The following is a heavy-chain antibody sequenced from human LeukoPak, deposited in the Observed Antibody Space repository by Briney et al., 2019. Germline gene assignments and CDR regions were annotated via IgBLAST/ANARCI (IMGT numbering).Heavy chain of an antibody. J-gene: IGHJ3*01. CDR3: ARDGYRTSQGAFDL. Sequence: GGSLRLSCAASGFTFSSYWMHWVRQAPGKGLVWISRINTDGSNTRYEDTVKGRFTTSRDNAKNTLYLQMNSLRAEDTAVYYCARDGYRTSQGAFDLWGQGTMVTVSS. V-gene: IGHV3-74*01. CDR1: GFTFSSYW. CDR2: INTDGSNT. D-gene: IGHD5-12*01.